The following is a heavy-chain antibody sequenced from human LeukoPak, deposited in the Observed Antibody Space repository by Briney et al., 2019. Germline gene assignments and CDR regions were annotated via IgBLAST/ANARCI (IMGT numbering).Heavy chain of an antibody. CDR1: GGSISSYY. CDR2: IYYSGST. J-gene: IGHJ4*02. V-gene: IGHV4-59*01. D-gene: IGHD7-27*01. CDR3: ATRKLGNDY. Sequence: SETLSLTCTVSGGSISSYYWSWIRQPPGKGLEWIGNIYYSGSTNYKSSLKSRIRISVDTSKNQFSLKLSSVTAADTAVYYCATRKLGNDYWGQGTLVTVSS.